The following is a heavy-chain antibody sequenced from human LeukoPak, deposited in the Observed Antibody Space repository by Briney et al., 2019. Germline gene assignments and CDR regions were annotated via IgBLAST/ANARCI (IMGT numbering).Heavy chain of an antibody. V-gene: IGHV3-7*01. J-gene: IGHJ4*02. D-gene: IGHD6-19*01. CDR3: ARVGSGWSLDY. Sequence: GGSLRLSCTASGFTFSRSWMNWIRQAPGKGLEWVANINPDGDGMRFVDSVKGRFTMSRDNAQSSLHLQMNSLRVEDTAVYYCARVGSGWSLDYWGQGTLVTVSS. CDR1: GFTFSRSW. CDR2: INPDGDGM.